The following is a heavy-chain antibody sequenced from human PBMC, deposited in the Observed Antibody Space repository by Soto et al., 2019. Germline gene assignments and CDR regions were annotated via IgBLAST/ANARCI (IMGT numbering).Heavy chain of an antibody. V-gene: IGHV3-7*03. J-gene: IGHJ5*02. CDR1: EFIFSNYW. CDR3: AKDGAPSAPHSRWFDR. Sequence: EVQLVESGGGLVQPGGSLRLSCEASEFIFSNYWMSWVRQAPGKGLEWVANINQDGSEKNYVDSVKGRFTMSRDNAKSSLYLEMNSLTIEDTAMYYCAKDGAPSAPHSRWFDRWGQGTLVTVS. CDR2: INQDGSEK. D-gene: IGHD2-15*01.